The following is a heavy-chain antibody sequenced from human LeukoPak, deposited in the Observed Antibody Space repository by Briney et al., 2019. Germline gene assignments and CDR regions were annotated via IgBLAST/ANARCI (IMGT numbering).Heavy chain of an antibody. D-gene: IGHD3-22*01. CDR2: INSDGSST. CDR3: ARGGSSGYPDY. J-gene: IGHJ4*02. Sequence: PGGSLRLSCAASGFTFSSYWMHWVRQAPGKGLVWVSRINSDGSSTGYADSVKGRFTISRDNAKNTLYLQMNSLRAEDTAVYYCARGGSSGYPDYWGQGTLVTVSS. V-gene: IGHV3-74*01. CDR1: GFTFSSYW.